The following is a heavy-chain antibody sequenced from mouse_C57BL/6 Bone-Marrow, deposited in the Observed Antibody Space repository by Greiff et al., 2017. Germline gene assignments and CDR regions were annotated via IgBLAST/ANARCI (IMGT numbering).Heavy chain of an antibody. D-gene: IGHD1-1*01. V-gene: IGHV14-4*01. Sequence: VQLQQSGAELVRPGASVKLSCTASGFNIKDDYMHWVKQRPEQGLEWIGWIDPENGDTEYASKFQGKATITADTSSNTAYLQLSSLTTEDTADYYCTTNLLLRLYYFDYWGQGNTLTVSS. CDR3: TTNLLLRLYYFDY. CDR1: GFNIKDDY. CDR2: IDPENGDT. J-gene: IGHJ2*01.